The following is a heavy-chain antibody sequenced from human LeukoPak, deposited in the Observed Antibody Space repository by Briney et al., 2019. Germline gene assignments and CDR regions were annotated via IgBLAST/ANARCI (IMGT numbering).Heavy chain of an antibody. CDR3: ARDKDFGGLDY. D-gene: IGHD3-3*01. J-gene: IGHJ4*02. Sequence: GGSLRLSCAASGFTFSYFWMSWVRQAPGKGLEWVANIKEDGSEKYYMDSVKGRFTISRDNAKNSLYLQMSSLRAEDTAVYYCARDKDFGGLDYWGQGTLVTVSS. CDR1: GFTFSYFW. CDR2: IKEDGSEK. V-gene: IGHV3-7*01.